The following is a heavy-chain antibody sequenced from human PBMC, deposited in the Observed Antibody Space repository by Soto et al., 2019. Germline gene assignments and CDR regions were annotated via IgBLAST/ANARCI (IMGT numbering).Heavy chain of an antibody. CDR3: ARCWGHSDSTGYYMYFDV. CDR1: GGYFSSLS. Sequence: QVQLVQSGAEVKKPGSSVKLSCQASGGYFSSLSISWLRQAPGQGLEWMGGTIPNFGTADYAQKFQGRVTLTADEKTRTVYMELTSLTSDDAAVYYCARCWGHSDSTGYYMYFDVWGQGTLVTVS. V-gene: IGHV1-69*01. D-gene: IGHD3-9*01. J-gene: IGHJ1*01. CDR2: TIPNFGTA.